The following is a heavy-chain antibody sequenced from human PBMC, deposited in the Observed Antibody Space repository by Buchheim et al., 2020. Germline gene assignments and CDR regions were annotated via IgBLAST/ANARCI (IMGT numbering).Heavy chain of an antibody. CDR1: GFTFSDSY. CDR3: ARVGCTTTSCYWNYYYGMDV. D-gene: IGHD2-2*01. CDR2: ISSTSSYT. Sequence: QVQLVESGGGLVKPGGSLRLSCAASGFTFSDSYMSWIRQAPGKGLEWISYISSTSSYTNYADSVKGRFTIPRDNAKNSLYLQMNSLRADDTAVYYCARVGCTTTSCYWNYYYGMDVWGQGTT. J-gene: IGHJ6*02. V-gene: IGHV3-11*06.